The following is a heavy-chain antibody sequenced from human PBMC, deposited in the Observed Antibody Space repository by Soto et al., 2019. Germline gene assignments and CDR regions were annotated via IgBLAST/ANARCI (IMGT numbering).Heavy chain of an antibody. Sequence: VQLLESGGGLVQPGGSLRLSCAASGFTFSNYAMSGVRQAPGKGLEWVSSISGSGGSAYNADSVRGRFTITRANSKSTPALQMDSGRAEEAAVYSCAKGGLYISSRWYEGSWGQGTLVTFSS. D-gene: IGHD6-13*01. CDR3: AKGGLYISSRWYEGS. J-gene: IGHJ5*02. CDR1: GFTFSNYA. CDR2: ISGSGGSA. V-gene: IGHV3-23*01.